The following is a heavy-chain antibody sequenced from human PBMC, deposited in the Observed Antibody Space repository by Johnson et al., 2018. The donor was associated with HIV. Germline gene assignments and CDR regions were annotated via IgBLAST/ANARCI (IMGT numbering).Heavy chain of an antibody. D-gene: IGHD3-9*01. CDR2: ISWDGGST. CDR3: ARGASPYYDILTGAGAFDI. V-gene: IGHV3-43D*03. Sequence: VQLVESGGVVVQPGGSLRLSCAASGFTFDDYAMHWVRQAPWKGLEWVSLISWDGGSTYYADSMKGRFTISRDNSKNSLYLQMNSLRPEDTALYYCARGASPYYDILTGAGAFDIWGQGTMVTVSS. CDR1: GFTFDDYA. J-gene: IGHJ3*02.